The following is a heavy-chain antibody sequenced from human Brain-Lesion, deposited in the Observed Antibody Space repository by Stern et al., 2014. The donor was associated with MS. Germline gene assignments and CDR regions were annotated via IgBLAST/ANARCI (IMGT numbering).Heavy chain of an antibody. CDR3: ATDLQQPLVDTFDI. Sequence: VQLVQSGAEVKKPGASVTVSCTVSGYTVTELSMHWVRQAPGKGIEWLGGFDPEDGESIYEQKFQGRVTMAEDTSTDTAYMELSSLRSEDTAIYYCATDLQQPLVDTFDIWGQGTMVTVSS. CDR2: FDPEDGES. CDR1: GYTVTELS. V-gene: IGHV1-24*01. D-gene: IGHD6-13*01. J-gene: IGHJ3*02.